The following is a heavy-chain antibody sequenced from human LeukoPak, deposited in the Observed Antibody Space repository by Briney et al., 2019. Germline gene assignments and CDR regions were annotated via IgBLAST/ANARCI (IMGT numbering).Heavy chain of an antibody. CDR3: ARELAGYGKLDY. CDR1: GGSISSGSYF. Sequence: ASQTLSLTCTVSGGSISSGSYFWSWIRQPAGKGLEWIGRIYTNGGPSYSPSLKSRITISPDTSKNQFSLKLSSVTAADTAVYYCARELAGYGKLDYWGQGILVTVSS. D-gene: IGHD5-12*01. CDR2: IYTNGGP. V-gene: IGHV4-61*02. J-gene: IGHJ4*02.